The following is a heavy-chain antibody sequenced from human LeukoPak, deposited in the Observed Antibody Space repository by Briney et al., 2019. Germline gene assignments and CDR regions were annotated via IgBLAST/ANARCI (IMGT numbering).Heavy chain of an antibody. D-gene: IGHD2-15*01. CDR1: GGSISSNTYY. CDR3: ARHRGCSGGTCYRYFDY. CDR2: IYYGGST. J-gene: IGHJ4*02. V-gene: IGHV4-39*01. Sequence: PSETLSLTCTVSGGSISSNTYYWGWIRQPPGKGLEWIGSIYYGGSTYYNPSLKSRATISVDTSTNQFSLKLTSVTAADTAVYYCARHRGCSGGTCYRYFDYWGQGTLVTVSS.